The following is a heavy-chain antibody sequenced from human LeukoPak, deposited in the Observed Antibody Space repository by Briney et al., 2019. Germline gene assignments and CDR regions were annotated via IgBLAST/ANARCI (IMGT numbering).Heavy chain of an antibody. V-gene: IGHV4-59*01. J-gene: IGHJ3*02. CDR2: MYYSGST. D-gene: IGHD1-1*01. Sequence: MSSETLSLTCSVSGGSINSYYWSWIRQPPGKGLEWIGYMYYSGSTHYNPSLESRVTISIATSKKQLSLKLTSVTAADTAVYYCARDRRESTKPNGAFDIWGQGTMVTVSS. CDR1: GGSINSYY. CDR3: ARDRRESTKPNGAFDI.